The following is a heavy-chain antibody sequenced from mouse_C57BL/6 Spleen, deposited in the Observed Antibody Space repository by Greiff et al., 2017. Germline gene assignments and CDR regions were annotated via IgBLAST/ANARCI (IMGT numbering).Heavy chain of an antibody. CDR2: IDPEDGET. CDR3: ARGDSSGLH. D-gene: IGHD3-2*02. V-gene: IGHV14-2*01. Sequence: VQLKESGAELVKPGASVKLSCTASGFNIKDYYMHWVMQRTEQGLEWFGRIDPEDGETIYAPKFQGKATITADTSSNTAYLQLSSLTSEDTAVYYCARGDSSGLHWGQGTTLTVSS. J-gene: IGHJ2*01. CDR1: GFNIKDYY.